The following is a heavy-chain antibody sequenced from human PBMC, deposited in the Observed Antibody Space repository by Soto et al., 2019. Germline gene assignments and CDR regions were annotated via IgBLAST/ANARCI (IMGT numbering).Heavy chain of an antibody. CDR1: GGSISSYY. Sequence: ETLPITDNVPGGSISSYYWSWSRQHKGKGLEWIGYIYYSGSTNYNPSLKSRVTISVDTSKNQFSLKLSSVTAADTAVYYCARRAMVTTDYYYYYMDVWGKGTTVTVSS. CDR3: ARRAMVTTDYYYYYMDV. CDR2: IYYSGST. J-gene: IGHJ6*03. D-gene: IGHD5-18*01. V-gene: IGHV4-59*01.